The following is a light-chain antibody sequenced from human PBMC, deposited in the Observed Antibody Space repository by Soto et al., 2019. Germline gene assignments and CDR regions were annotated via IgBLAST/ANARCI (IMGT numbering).Light chain of an antibody. CDR2: GAF. CDR3: HQYHLWPWT. J-gene: IGKJ1*01. Sequence: EIEMTQSPATLSLAPGERVTLSCRASESVSTNLAWYQQKAGQAPRLLIYGAFTRATGIPARFSGSGSGTEFTLTISSLQSEDFAVYYCHQYHLWPWTFGQGTKVDIK. CDR1: ESVSTN. V-gene: IGKV3D-15*01.